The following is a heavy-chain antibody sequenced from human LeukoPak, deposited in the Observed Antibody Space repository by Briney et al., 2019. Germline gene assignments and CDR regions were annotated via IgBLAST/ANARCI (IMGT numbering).Heavy chain of an antibody. J-gene: IGHJ4*01. CDR2: MNGNSGNT. V-gene: IGHV1-8*01. CDR3: AKGKSKVRGVINY. D-gene: IGHD3-10*01. Sequence: ASVKVSCKASGYTFSSYDINWVRQATGQRLEWMVWMNGNSGNTGYAQKFQGSVTMTRNTSISTAYMELINLSSEATAVYYCAKGKSKVRGVINYWGQGTLVTVSS. CDR1: GYTFSSYD.